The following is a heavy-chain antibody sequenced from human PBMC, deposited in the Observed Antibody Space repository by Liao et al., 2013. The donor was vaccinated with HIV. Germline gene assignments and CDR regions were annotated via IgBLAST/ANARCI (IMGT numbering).Heavy chain of an antibody. Sequence: QLQLQESGPGLVKPSETLSLTCTVSGGSISSSTYYWGWIRQPPGKGLEWIGSIYFGGRTYYNPSLKSRVSISVDTSKNQFSLRLTSVTAADTAIYYCARARRSYFEPYYFDYWGQGTLVTVSS. J-gene: IGHJ4*02. CDR1: GGSISSSTYY. CDR2: IYFGGRT. CDR3: ARARRSYFEPYYFDY. D-gene: IGHD1-26*01. V-gene: IGHV4-39*07.